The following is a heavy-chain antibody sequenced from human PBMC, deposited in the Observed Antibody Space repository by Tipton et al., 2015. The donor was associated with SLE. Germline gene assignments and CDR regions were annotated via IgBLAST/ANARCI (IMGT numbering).Heavy chain of an antibody. J-gene: IGHJ4*02. CDR2: ISWDGGSK. CDR1: GFTFDDYT. Sequence: LRLSCAASGFTFDDYTMHWVRQAPGKGLEWVSLISWDGGSKYYADSVKGRFTVSRDNSKNSLYLQMNSLRTEDTALYYCARVTTVANSLGYWGQGTLVTVSS. V-gene: IGHV3-43*01. D-gene: IGHD4-23*01. CDR3: ARVTTVANSLGY.